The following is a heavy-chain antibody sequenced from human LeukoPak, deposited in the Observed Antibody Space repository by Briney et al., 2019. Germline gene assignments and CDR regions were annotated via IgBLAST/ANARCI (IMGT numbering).Heavy chain of an antibody. J-gene: IGHJ4*02. V-gene: IGHV3-7*01. CDR1: GFAFGGFA. Sequence: GGSLRLSCAGSGFAFGGFAMTWVRQAPGKGLEWVANIKQDGSEKFYVDSVKGRFTISRDNAKNSLYLQMNSLRDEDTALYYCARDSNSFDYWGQGTLVTVSS. CDR2: IKQDGSEK. CDR3: ARDSNSFDY. D-gene: IGHD3-3*02.